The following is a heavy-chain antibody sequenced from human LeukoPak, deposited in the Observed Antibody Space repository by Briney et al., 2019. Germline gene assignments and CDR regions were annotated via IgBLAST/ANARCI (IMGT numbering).Heavy chain of an antibody. V-gene: IGHV3-23*01. Sequence: GGSLRLSCAASGFTFSTYAMSWVRQAPGKGLEWVSAISGSGGSTYYADSVKGRFTISRDNSKNTLCLQMNSLRVEDTAVYYCAKDSGYCDTTSCRLANWGQGTLVTVSS. CDR1: GFTFSTYA. CDR2: ISGSGGST. J-gene: IGHJ4*02. CDR3: AKDSGYCDTTSCRLAN. D-gene: IGHD2-2*01.